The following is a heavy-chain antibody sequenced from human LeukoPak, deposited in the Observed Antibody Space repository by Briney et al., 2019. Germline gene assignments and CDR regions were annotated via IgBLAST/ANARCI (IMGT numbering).Heavy chain of an antibody. J-gene: IGHJ4*02. CDR3: ARDRDGSWTLDY. Sequence: ASVKVSCKASGYTFTSYGISWVRQAPGQGPEWMGWVQPSSGGTYYAQKFHGRFSMTRDTSISTAYMELNRLTSDDTAVYYCARDRDGSWTLDYWGQGTLVTVSS. CDR1: GYTFTSYG. CDR2: VQPSSGGT. V-gene: IGHV1-2*02. D-gene: IGHD6-13*01.